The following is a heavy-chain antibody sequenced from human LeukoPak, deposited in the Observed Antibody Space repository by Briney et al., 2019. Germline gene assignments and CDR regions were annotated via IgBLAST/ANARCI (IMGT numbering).Heavy chain of an antibody. CDR2: INQDGGAK. Sequence: GGSLRLSCVASGFTFSSYLMAWVRQAPGKGLEWVGNINQDGGAKFSVDSVKGRFTISRDNARNSLYLQMNNLRVEDTGIYYCATSHDSSGNNWGQGTLVTVSS. CDR1: GFTFSSYL. V-gene: IGHV3-7*01. J-gene: IGHJ4*02. D-gene: IGHD3-22*01. CDR3: ATSHDSSGNN.